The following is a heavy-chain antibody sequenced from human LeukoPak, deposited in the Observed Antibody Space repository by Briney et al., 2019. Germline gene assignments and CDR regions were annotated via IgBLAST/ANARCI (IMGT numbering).Heavy chain of an antibody. V-gene: IGHV3-48*03. CDR2: ISRAGDTI. D-gene: IGHD6-6*01. J-gene: IGHJ4*02. CDR1: GLTFNLYE. Sequence: GGSLRLSCAASGLTFNLYEMNWVRQAPGKGLEWVAHISRAGDTIFYTDSVKGRFSISRDNAKNSLSLQMNNLRAEDTALYYCATTSRDVLDYFFAHWGQGTLVTVSS. CDR3: ATTSRDVLDYFFAH.